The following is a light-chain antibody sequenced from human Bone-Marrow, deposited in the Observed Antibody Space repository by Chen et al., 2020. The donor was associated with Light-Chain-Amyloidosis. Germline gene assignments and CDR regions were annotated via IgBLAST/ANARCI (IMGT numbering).Light chain of an antibody. CDR2: RHT. CDR3: QSADSSGTYEVI. J-gene: IGLJ2*01. Sequence: SYELTQPPSVSGSPGQTARITCSGDDLPTKYAYWYQQKPGQAPVLVIHRHTERPSGISERFSGSSAGTTATLTISGVQAEDEADYHCQSADSSGTYEVIFGGGTKLTVL. V-gene: IGLV3-25*03. CDR1: DLPTKY.